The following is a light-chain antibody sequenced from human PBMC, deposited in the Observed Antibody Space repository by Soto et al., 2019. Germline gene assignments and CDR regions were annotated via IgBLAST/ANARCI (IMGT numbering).Light chain of an antibody. J-gene: IGKJ1*01. CDR3: QQYNNWPQT. V-gene: IGKV3-15*01. CDR1: QSVSSN. CDR2: GAS. Sequence: EIVMTQSPATLSVSPGERATLSCRASQSVSSNLAWYQQKPGQAPRLLIYGASTRATGIPARFSGSGSGTEFTLTISSLQSEDFVVYFCQQYNNWPQTFDQGTKVEIK.